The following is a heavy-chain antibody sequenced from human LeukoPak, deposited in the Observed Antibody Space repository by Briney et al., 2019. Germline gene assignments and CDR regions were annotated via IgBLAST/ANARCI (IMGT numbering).Heavy chain of an antibody. D-gene: IGHD3-22*01. CDR1: GFTFSSYE. CDR2: ITTSGTNE. Sequence: GGSLRLSCAASGFTFSSYEMNWVRQAPGKGLEWVAYITTSGTNEYYADSVKGRFTISRDNAKNSLYLQMNSLRAEDTALYYCARGRHDSSGYYSKLGAFDIWGQGTMVTVSS. CDR3: ARGRHDSSGYYSKLGAFDI. V-gene: IGHV3-48*03. J-gene: IGHJ3*02.